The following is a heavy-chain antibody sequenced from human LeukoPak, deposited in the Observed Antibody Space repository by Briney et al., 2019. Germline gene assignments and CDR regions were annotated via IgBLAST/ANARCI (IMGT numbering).Heavy chain of an antibody. J-gene: IGHJ4*02. D-gene: IGHD1-26*01. Sequence: SETLSLTCTVSGGSISPYYWSWIRQPSGKGLEWIGYIYYSGSTSYNPSLNSRVTISVDTSKNQFSLRLSSMTAADTAVYYCARHGGGGESYPRVFDSWGRGNLVTVSS. V-gene: IGHV4-59*08. CDR2: IYYSGST. CDR1: GGSISPYY. CDR3: ARHGGGGESYPRVFDS.